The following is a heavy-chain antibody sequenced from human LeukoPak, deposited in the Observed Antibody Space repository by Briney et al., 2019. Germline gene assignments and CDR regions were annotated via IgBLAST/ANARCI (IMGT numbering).Heavy chain of an antibody. D-gene: IGHD6-13*01. V-gene: IGHV1-24*01. CDR1: GYTLTELS. Sequence: ASVKVSCKVSGYTLTELSMQWVRQAPGKGLEWMGGFDPEDGETIYAQKFQGRVTMTEDTSTDTAYMELSSLRSEDTAVYYCATVLIGYSSSWYRFDPWGQGTLVTVSS. CDR2: FDPEDGET. CDR3: ATVLIGYSSSWYRFDP. J-gene: IGHJ5*02.